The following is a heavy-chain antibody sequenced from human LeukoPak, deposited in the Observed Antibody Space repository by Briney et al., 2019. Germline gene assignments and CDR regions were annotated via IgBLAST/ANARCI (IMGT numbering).Heavy chain of an antibody. V-gene: IGHV3-33*01. CDR1: GFTFSTYG. D-gene: IGHD3-16*02. CDR2: IWHDGSHK. J-gene: IGHJ4*02. CDR3: ARDGRGSYRFDY. Sequence: GGSLRLSCAASGFTFSTYGMHWVRQAPGKGLEWVTVIWHDGSHKDYADSVKGRFTISRDNSKNTLYLQMNDLRAEDTAVYYCARDGRGSYRFDYWGQGTLATVSS.